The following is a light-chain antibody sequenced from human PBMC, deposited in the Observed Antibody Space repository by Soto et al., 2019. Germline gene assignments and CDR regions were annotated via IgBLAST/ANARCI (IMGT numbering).Light chain of an antibody. Sequence: DIQMTQSPSSVSASVGDRVTISCRASQSLDNWLAWYQQKPGNAPRLLIYAAYTLENGVPSRFSGSGSGSDFTLTISSLQPEDFATYYRQPAKSFPYTFGQGTKVEI. V-gene: IGKV1-12*01. J-gene: IGKJ2*01. CDR2: AAY. CDR1: QSLDNW. CDR3: QPAKSFPYT.